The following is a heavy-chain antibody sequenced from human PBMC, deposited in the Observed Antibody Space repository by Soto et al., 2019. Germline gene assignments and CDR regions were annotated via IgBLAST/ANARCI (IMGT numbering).Heavy chain of an antibody. V-gene: IGHV1-18*04. CDR3: ARDREKWLPQGDAFDI. D-gene: IGHD5-18*01. CDR2: ISAYNGNT. Sequence: GASVKVSCKASGYTFTSYGISCVRQAPGQGLEWMGWISAYNGNTNYAQKLQGRVTMTTDTSTSTAYMELRSLRSDDTAVYYCARDREKWLPQGDAFDIWGQGTMVTVSS. CDR1: GYTFTSYG. J-gene: IGHJ3*02.